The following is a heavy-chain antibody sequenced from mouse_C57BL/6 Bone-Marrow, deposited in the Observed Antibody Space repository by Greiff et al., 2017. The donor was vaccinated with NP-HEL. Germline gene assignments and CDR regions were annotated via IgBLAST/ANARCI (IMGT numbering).Heavy chain of an antibody. V-gene: IGHV5-16*01. Sequence: EVKVVESEGGLVQPGSSTKLSCTASGFTFSDYYMSWVRQVPEKGLEWVANINYDGSSTYYLDSLKSRFIISRDNAKNMLYLQMSSLKSEDTATYYCARGGTGFAYWGQGTLVTVSA. CDR3: ARGGTGFAY. CDR1: GFTFSDYY. D-gene: IGHD3-3*01. CDR2: INYDGSST. J-gene: IGHJ3*01.